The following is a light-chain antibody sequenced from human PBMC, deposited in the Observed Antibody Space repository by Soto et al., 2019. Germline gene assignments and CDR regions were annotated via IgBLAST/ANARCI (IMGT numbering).Light chain of an antibody. V-gene: IGKV1-39*01. J-gene: IGKJ4*01. CDR3: QQSYEVPLT. Sequence: DIQMTQSPSSLSASVGDRVTITCRASQNINTHLNWYQQKRGKAPKLLIYVASNLQSGVPSRFSGSGSGTDFTFTISSLQPEDFATYYCQQSYEVPLTFGRGTKVELK. CDR2: VAS. CDR1: QNINTH.